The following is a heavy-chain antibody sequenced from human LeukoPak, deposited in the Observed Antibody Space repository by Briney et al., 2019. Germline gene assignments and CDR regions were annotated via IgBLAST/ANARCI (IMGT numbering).Heavy chain of an antibody. CDR3: ARGSTAAGTRKHFDY. V-gene: IGHV3-21*01. Sequence: GGSLRLSCAASGFTFSSYSMNWVRQAPGKGLEWVSSISGSSSYIYYADSVKGRFTISRDNAKNSLYLQMNSLRAEDTAVYYCARGSTAAGTRKHFDYWGQGTLVTVSS. J-gene: IGHJ4*02. D-gene: IGHD6-13*01. CDR2: ISGSSSYI. CDR1: GFTFSSYS.